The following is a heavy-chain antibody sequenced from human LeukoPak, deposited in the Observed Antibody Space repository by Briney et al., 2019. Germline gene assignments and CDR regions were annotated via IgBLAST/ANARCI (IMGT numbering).Heavy chain of an antibody. CDR3: ALGGAPTGYSYGYYSWFDP. V-gene: IGHV1-2*02. Sequence: SSVTVTFKSSGYTFTGYYMHWVRQAPAQGQEWMGWINPNSGGTNYAQKFQGRVTMTRDTSNSTAYMELSRLRSDDTAVYYCALGGAPTGYSYGYYSWFDPWGQGTLVTVSS. D-gene: IGHD5-18*01. CDR2: INPNSGGT. CDR1: GYTFTGYY. J-gene: IGHJ5*02.